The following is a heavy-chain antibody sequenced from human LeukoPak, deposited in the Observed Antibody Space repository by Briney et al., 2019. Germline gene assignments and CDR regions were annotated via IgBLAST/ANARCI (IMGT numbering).Heavy chain of an antibody. D-gene: IGHD1-26*01. CDR1: VFTSSGYW. Sequence: GGSLRLSCAASVFTSSGYWMHWVRQAPGKGLVWVSRINGDGSDTTHPGSVQGRFTISRDNAKNTLYLQMNSLRAEDTAVYYCARGGSYKTSALGYWGQGTLVTVSS. J-gene: IGHJ4*02. V-gene: IGHV3-74*01. CDR3: ARGGSYKTSALGY. CDR2: INGDGSDT.